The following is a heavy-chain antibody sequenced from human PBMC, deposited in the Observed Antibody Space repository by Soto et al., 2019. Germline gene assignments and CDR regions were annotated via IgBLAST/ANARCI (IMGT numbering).Heavy chain of an antibody. D-gene: IGHD5-18*01. Sequence: EVQLLESGGGLVQPGGSLRLSCAASGFTFSNYAMSWLRQPPGKGLEWFSAISGSGDRTYYADSVKGRFTISGDNAKNTPYLQMTSLRVEDSAVYYCVKEPSGHSYAESWGQGNLLSVSS. CDR3: VKEPSGHSYAES. J-gene: IGHJ5*02. V-gene: IGHV3-23*01. CDR1: GFTFSNYA. CDR2: ISGSGDRT.